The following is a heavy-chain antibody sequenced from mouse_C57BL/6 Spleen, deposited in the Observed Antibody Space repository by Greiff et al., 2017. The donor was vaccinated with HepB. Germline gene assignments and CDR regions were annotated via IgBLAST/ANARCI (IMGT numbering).Heavy chain of an antibody. D-gene: IGHD4-1*01. CDR1: GFTFSSYA. CDR2: ISDGGSYT. Sequence: EVMLVESGGGLVKPGGSLKLSCAASGFTFSSYAMSWVRQTPEKRLEWVATISDGGSYTYYPDNVKGRFTISRDNAKNNLYLQMSHLKSEDTAMYYCARVRELGPYFDYWGQGTTLTVSA. V-gene: IGHV5-4*03. J-gene: IGHJ2*01. CDR3: ARVRELGPYFDY.